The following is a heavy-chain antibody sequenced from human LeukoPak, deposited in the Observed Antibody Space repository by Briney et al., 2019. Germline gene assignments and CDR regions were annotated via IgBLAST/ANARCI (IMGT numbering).Heavy chain of an antibody. D-gene: IGHD3-22*01. CDR3: ARRYYDSRGYYSFDY. CDR2: IDPNDSDT. J-gene: IGHJ4*02. CDR1: GHDFTSYW. Sequence: GESLKISCRSSGHDFTSYWIAWVRQMPGKGLEWMGIIDPNDSDTRYSPSFQGQVTISADKSSSTAYLQWSSLKALDTAVYYCARRYYDSRGYYSFDYWGQGTLVTVSS. V-gene: IGHV5-51*01.